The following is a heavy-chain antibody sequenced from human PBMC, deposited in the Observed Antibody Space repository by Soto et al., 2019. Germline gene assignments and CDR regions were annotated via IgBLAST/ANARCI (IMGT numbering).Heavy chain of an antibody. V-gene: IGHV3-23*01. D-gene: IGHD6-13*01. Sequence: HPGGSLRLSCAASGFTFSSYVMSWVRQAPGEGLEWVAAISGNDYTYNADSVKGRFTISRDNSKYTLYLQMNSLRAEDTAVYYCAKGSSAGRPYFFDYWGQGTQVTVSS. CDR1: GFTFSSYV. CDR2: ISGNDYT. J-gene: IGHJ4*02. CDR3: AKGSSAGRPYFFDY.